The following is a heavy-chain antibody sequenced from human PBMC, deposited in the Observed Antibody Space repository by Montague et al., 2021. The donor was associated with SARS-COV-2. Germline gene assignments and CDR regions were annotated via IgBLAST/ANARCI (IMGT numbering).Heavy chain of an antibody. CDR2: IVYSGXT. D-gene: IGHD3-10*01. CDR1: GGSISSSSYD. V-gene: IGHV4-39*01. J-gene: IGHJ4*02. Sequence: ETLSLTCTVAGGSISSSSYDWGWIRQPPGKGLEWIGSIVYSGXTXYXXXXKSRVTISVDTSKNQFSLKLSSVTAADTAVYYCASMVRAQVYYFDYWGQGTLVTVSS. CDR3: ASMVRAQVYYFDY.